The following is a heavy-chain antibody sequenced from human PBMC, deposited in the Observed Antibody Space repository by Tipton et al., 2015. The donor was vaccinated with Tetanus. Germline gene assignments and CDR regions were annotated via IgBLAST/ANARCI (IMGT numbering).Heavy chain of an antibody. D-gene: IGHD6-13*01. CDR2: ISGSGGST. CDR1: GFTFSSYA. J-gene: IGHJ6*02. Sequence: SLRLSCAASGFTFSSYAMSWVRQAPGKGLEWVSAISGSGGSTYYADSVKGRFTISRDNSKNTLYLQMNSLRAEDTAVYYCAKRTNAGEPGIAAAGEGYYYYGMDVWGQGTTVTVSS. V-gene: IGHV3-23*01. CDR3: AKRTNAGEPGIAAAGEGYYYYGMDV.